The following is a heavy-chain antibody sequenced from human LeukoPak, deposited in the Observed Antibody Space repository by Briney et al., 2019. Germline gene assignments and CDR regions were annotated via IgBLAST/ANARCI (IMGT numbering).Heavy chain of an antibody. CDR3: AKDLYYYDSSGYLVY. J-gene: IGHJ4*02. V-gene: IGHV3-30-3*01. CDR2: ISYDGSNK. D-gene: IGHD3-22*01. CDR1: GFTFSSYA. Sequence: GGSLRLSCAASGFTFSSYAMHWVRQAPGKGLEWVAVISYDGSNKYYADSVKGRFTISRDNAKNSLYLQMNSLRAEDTALYYCAKDLYYYDSSGYLVYWGQGTLVTVSS.